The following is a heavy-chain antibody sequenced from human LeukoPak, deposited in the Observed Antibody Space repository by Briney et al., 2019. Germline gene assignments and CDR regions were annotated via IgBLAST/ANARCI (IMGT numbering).Heavy chain of an antibody. V-gene: IGHV4-34*01. CDR2: INHSGST. D-gene: IGHD3-16*02. CDR1: GGSFSGYY. Sequence: SETLSLTCAVYGGSFSGYYWTWIRQPPGKGLEWIGEINHSGSTTYNPSLKSRVTISVDTSKNQFSLKLSSVTAADTAVYYCARGGYKTYYDYVWGSYRSLFFDYWGQGTLVTVSS. J-gene: IGHJ4*02. CDR3: ARGGYKTYYDYVWGSYRSLFFDY.